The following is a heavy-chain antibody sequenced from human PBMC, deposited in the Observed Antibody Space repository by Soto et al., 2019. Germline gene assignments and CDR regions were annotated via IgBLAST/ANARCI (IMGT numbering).Heavy chain of an antibody. J-gene: IGHJ4*02. V-gene: IGHV3-30*18. CDR2: ISYDGSNK. Sequence: QVQLVESGGGVVQPGRSLRLSCAASGFTFSSYGMHWVRQAPGKGLEWVAVISYDGSNKYYADSVKGRVTISSDNSNNTLYLQMNSLTAEDTAVYYCANDPYSSSSNVDYWGQGTLVTVSS. CDR3: ANDPYSSSSNVDY. D-gene: IGHD6-6*01. CDR1: GFTFSSYG.